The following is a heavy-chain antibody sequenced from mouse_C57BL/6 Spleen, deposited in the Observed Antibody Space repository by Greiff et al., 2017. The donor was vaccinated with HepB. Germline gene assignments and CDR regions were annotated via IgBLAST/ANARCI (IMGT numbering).Heavy chain of an antibody. V-gene: IGHV1-85*01. Sequence: QVQLQQSGPELVKPGASVKLSCKASGYTFTSYDINWVKQRPGQGLEWIGWIYPRDGSTKYNEKFKGKATLTVDTSSSTAYMELHSLTSEASAVYFCARSGYGSSYEGFAYWGQGTLVTVSA. D-gene: IGHD1-1*01. CDR1: GYTFTSYD. J-gene: IGHJ3*01. CDR3: ARSGYGSSYEGFAY. CDR2: IYPRDGST.